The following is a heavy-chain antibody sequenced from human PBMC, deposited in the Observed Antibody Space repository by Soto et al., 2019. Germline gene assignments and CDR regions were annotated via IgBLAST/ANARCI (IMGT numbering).Heavy chain of an antibody. CDR2: IYYSGST. V-gene: IGHV4-39*01. D-gene: IGHD6-19*01. CDR3: ARHGGYSSGWYLNYYYGMEV. Sequence: SETLSLTCTVSGGSIRSSSYYWGWIRQPPGKGLEWIGSIYYSGSTYYNPSLKSRVTISVDTSKNQFSLKLSSVTAADTAVYYCARHGGYSSGWYLNYYYGMEVWGQGTTVTVSS. J-gene: IGHJ6*02. CDR1: GGSIRSSSYY.